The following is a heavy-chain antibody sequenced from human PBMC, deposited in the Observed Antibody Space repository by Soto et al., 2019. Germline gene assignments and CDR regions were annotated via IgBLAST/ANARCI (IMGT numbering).Heavy chain of an antibody. CDR3: AREPIGHYYGMDV. CDR2: IWYDGTNK. V-gene: IGHV3-33*01. J-gene: IGHJ6*02. CDR1: GFTFSSYV. Sequence: QVQLVESGGGVVQPGRSLRLSCAASGFTFSSYVMHWVRQAPGKGLEWVALIWYDGTNKWYADSVKGRFTISRDNSKNTLYLQMSGLRAEDTAVYYCAREPIGHYYGMDVWGQGTTVTVSS.